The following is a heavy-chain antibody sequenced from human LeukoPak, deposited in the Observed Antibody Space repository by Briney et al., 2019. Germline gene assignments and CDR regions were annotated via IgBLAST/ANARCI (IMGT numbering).Heavy chain of an antibody. CDR2: IYYSGST. V-gene: IGHV4-59*01. J-gene: IGHJ5*02. Sequence: SETLSLTCTVSGDSMSSYYWSWIRQPPGKGLEWIGNIYYSGSTNYNPSLQSRVTMSVDTSKNQFSLKLSSVTAADTAVYCCARAGTPISMIVVESNWFDPWGQGTLVTVSS. CDR1: GDSMSSYY. CDR3: ARAGTPISMIVVESNWFDP. D-gene: IGHD3-22*01.